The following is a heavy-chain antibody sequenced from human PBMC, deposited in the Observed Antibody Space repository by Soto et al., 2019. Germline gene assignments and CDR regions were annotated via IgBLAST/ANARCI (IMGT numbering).Heavy chain of an antibody. CDR2: INHSGGT. CDR1: GGSFSGYY. Sequence: SETLSLTCAVYGGSFSGYYWSYIRQPPGKGLEWIGEINHSGGTTYNPSLRSRVTMSVDTSKNQFSLKLSSVTAADTAVYYCARENYYGSGSHKYNWFDPWGQGTLVTVSS. V-gene: IGHV4-34*01. CDR3: ARENYYGSGSHKYNWFDP. J-gene: IGHJ5*02. D-gene: IGHD3-10*01.